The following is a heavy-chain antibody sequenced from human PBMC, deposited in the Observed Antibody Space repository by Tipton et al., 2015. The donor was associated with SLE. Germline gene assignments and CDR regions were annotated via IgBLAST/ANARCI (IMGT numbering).Heavy chain of an antibody. V-gene: IGHV5-51*03. J-gene: IGHJ4*02. Sequence: QLVQSEAEVKKPGESLRISCKGSGYSFTNYWIAWVRQMPGKGLEWMGIIYPGDSDTRYSPSFQGQVTISADKSISAAYLQWSSLKASDTAVYYCARMDGSLGPFDYWGQGTLVTVSA. D-gene: IGHD5-24*01. CDR2: IYPGDSDT. CDR3: ARMDGSLGPFDY. CDR1: GYSFTNYW.